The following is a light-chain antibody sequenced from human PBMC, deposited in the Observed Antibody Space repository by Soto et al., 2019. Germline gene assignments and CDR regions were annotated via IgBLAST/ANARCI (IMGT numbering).Light chain of an antibody. J-gene: IGLJ1*01. Sequence: QSVLTQPASVSGSPGQSIAISCTGTSSDVGGYNYVSWYQQHPGKAPKLMIYDVSNRPSGVSNRFSGSKSGNTASLTISGLQADDEADYYCCSYTTSSTYVFGTGTKLTAL. CDR3: CSYTTSSTYV. CDR1: SSDVGGYNY. V-gene: IGLV2-14*03. CDR2: DVS.